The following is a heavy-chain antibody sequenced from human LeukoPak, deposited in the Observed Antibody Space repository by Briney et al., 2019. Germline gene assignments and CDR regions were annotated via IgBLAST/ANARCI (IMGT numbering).Heavy chain of an antibody. CDR2: IWYDGSNK. Sequence: GGSLRLSCAASGFTFSSYGMHWVRQAPGKGLEWVAVIWYDGSNKYYADSVKGRFTISRDNSKNTLYLQMNSLRAEDTAVYYCARALYGSRYYYYGMDVWAKGPRSPSP. CDR3: ARALYGSRYYYYGMDV. D-gene: IGHD3-10*01. CDR1: GFTFSSYG. V-gene: IGHV3-33*01. J-gene: IGHJ6*02.